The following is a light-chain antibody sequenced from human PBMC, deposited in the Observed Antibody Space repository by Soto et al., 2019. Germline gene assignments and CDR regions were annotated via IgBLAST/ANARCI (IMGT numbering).Light chain of an antibody. V-gene: IGLV2-14*01. CDR3: SSYTTTNTYV. Sequence: QSALTQPASVSGSPGQSITISCTGTSSDVGGYNYVSWYQHHPGKAPKLMIYEVSNRPSGVSDRFSGSKSGNTASLTISRLQADAEADYYCSSYTTTNTYVFGTGTKGHRP. CDR1: SSDVGGYNY. CDR2: EVS. J-gene: IGLJ1*01.